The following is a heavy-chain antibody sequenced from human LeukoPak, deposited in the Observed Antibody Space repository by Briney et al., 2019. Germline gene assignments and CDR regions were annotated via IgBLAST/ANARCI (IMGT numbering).Heavy chain of an antibody. CDR3: ARGGIYCSGGSCYSESLFDP. J-gene: IGHJ5*02. CDR1: GGTFSSYA. D-gene: IGHD2-15*01. CDR2: IIPIFGTA. V-gene: IGHV1-69*05. Sequence: ASVKVSCKASGGTFSSYAISWVRQAPGHGLEWMGRIIPIFGTANYAQKFQGRVTITTDESTSTAYMELSSLRSEDTAVYYCARGGIYCSGGSCYSESLFDPWGQGTLVTVSS.